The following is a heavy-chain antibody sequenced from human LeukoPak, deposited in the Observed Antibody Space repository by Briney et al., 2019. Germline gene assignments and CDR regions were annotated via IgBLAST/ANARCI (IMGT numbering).Heavy chain of an antibody. CDR2: IYHSGST. Sequence: SETLSLTCTVSGYSISSGYYWGWFRQPPGKGLEWIGSIYHSGSTYYNPSLKSRVTISVDTSKNQFSLKLSSVTAADTAVYYCARGFDSGSTLNLGYFDYWGQGTLVTVSS. D-gene: IGHD1-26*01. J-gene: IGHJ4*02. CDR1: GYSISSGYY. V-gene: IGHV4-38-2*02. CDR3: ARGFDSGSTLNLGYFDY.